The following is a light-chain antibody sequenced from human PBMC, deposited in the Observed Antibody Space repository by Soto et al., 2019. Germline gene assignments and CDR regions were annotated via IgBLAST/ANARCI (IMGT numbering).Light chain of an antibody. Sequence: IQMTQSPSTLSASAGYGITITCLASQSISSWLAWYQQKPGKAPKLLIYDASSLESGVPSRFSGSGSGTEFTLTISSLQPDDFATYYCQQYNSYSPLTFGGGTKVDIK. CDR1: QSISSW. V-gene: IGKV1-5*01. CDR3: QQYNSYSPLT. CDR2: DAS. J-gene: IGKJ4*01.